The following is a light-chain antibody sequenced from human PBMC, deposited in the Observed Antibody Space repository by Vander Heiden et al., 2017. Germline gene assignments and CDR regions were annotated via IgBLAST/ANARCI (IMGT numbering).Light chain of an antibody. J-gene: IGKJ1*01. CDR2: GAS. Sequence: EIVMTQSPATLSVSQGERATLSCRASQSVSSNLAWYQQKPGQAPRLLIYGASTRATGIPARFSGSGYGTEFTLTTSSRQSEDFAVYYCQQYKNWPRGTFGQGTKVEIK. CDR3: QQYKNWPRGT. CDR1: QSVSSN. V-gene: IGKV3-15*01.